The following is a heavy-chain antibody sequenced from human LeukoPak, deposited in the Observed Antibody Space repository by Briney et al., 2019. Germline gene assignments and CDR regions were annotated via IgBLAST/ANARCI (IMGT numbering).Heavy chain of an antibody. CDR2: ISYDGSNK. J-gene: IGHJ4*02. CDR1: GFTFSSYA. D-gene: IGHD3-10*01. CDR3: ARDAFGS. V-gene: IGHV3-30-3*01. Sequence: GGSLRLSCAASGFTFSSYAMHWVRQAPGKGLEWVAVISYDGSNKYYADSVKGRFTISRDNAKDSLYLQMNSLRAEDTAVYYCARDAFGSWGQGTLVTVSS.